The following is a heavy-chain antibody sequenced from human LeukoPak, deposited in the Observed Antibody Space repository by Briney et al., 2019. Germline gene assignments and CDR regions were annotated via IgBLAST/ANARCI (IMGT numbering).Heavy chain of an antibody. CDR2: IRPSDGST. CDR1: GFTFNNYP. CDR3: AKLTSGWFEDF. Sequence: GGSLRLSCVASGFTFNNYPMTWVPHAPGKGLEWVSAIRPSDGSTFYADSVMGRFTISRDSSKNTLYLQMNSLRVEDTALYYCAKLTSGWFEDFWGQGTLVTVSS. J-gene: IGHJ4*02. V-gene: IGHV3-23*01. D-gene: IGHD6-19*01.